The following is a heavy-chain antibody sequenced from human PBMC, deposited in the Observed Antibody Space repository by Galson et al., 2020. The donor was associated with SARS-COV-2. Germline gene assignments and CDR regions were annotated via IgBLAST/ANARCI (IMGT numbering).Heavy chain of an antibody. CDR3: ARYATCPRSGDCYLDDTFDI. D-gene: IGHD2-21*02. V-gene: IGHV4-39*01. CDR1: GGSISSGGYY. CDR2: IYYSGST. J-gene: IGHJ3*02. Sequence: SETLSLTCTVSGGSISSGGYYWSWIRQPPGKGLEWIGSIYYSGSTYYNPSLKSRVTISVDTSKNQFSLKLSSVTAADTAVYYCARYATCPRSGDCYLDDTFDIWGQGTMVTVSS.